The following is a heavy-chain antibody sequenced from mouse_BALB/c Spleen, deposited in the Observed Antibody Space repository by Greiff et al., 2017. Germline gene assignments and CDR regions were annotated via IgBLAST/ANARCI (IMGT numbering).Heavy chain of an antibody. CDR1: GFNIKDTY. V-gene: IGHV14-3*02. J-gene: IGHJ3*01. D-gene: IGHD2-14*01. Sequence: EVMLVESGAELVKPGASVKLSCTASGFNIKDTYMHWVKQRPEQGLEWIGRIDPANGNTKYDPKFQGKATITADTSSNTAYLQLSSLTSEDTAVYYCARSGNYRYDVAYWGQGTLVTVSA. CDR3: ARSGNYRYDVAY. CDR2: IDPANGNT.